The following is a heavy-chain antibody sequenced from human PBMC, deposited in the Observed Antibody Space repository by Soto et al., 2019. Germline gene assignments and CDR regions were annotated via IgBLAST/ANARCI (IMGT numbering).Heavy chain of an antibody. CDR2: ISGSGGST. D-gene: IGHD6-13*01. J-gene: IGHJ5*02. V-gene: IGHV3-23*01. Sequence: PGGSLRLSCAASGFTFSSYAMSWVRQAPGKGLEWVSAISGSGGSTYYADSVKGRFTISRDNSKNTLYLQMNSLRAEDTAVYYCAMSGYSSSWYPWKWFDPWGQGTLVTVS. CDR3: AMSGYSSSWYPWKWFDP. CDR1: GFTFSSYA.